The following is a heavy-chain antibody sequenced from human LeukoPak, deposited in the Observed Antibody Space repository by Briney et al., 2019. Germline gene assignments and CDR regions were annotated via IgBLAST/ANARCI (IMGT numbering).Heavy chain of an antibody. V-gene: IGHV3-23*01. CDR2: ISGSGGST. D-gene: IGHD6-6*01. CDR3: AKDKVPSSSSATVVAFDI. J-gene: IGHJ3*02. Sequence: GGSLRLSCAASGFTFTNYAMSWARQAPGKGLEWVSAISGSGGSTYYADSVKGRFTISRDNSKNTLYLQMNSLRAEDTAVYYCAKDKVPSSSSATVVAFDIWGQGTMVTVSS. CDR1: GFTFTNYA.